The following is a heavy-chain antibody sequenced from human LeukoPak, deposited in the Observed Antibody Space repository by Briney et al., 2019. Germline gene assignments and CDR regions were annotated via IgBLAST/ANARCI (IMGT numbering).Heavy chain of an antibody. J-gene: IGHJ4*02. CDR3: VAGNGWLGDY. Sequence: GGSLRLSCAASGFSFSRYYMHWVRQAPGKGLVWVSRIKGDSSDTIYADSVKGRFTISRDNAKNSLYLQMNSLRAEDTAVYYCVAGNGWLGDYWGQGTLVTVSS. D-gene: IGHD6-19*01. V-gene: IGHV3-74*01. CDR1: GFSFSRYY. CDR2: IKGDSSDT.